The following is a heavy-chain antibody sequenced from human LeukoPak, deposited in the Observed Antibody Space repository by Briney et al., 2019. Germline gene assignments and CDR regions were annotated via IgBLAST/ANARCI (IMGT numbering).Heavy chain of an antibody. J-gene: IGHJ3*02. CDR3: ARLAIWNDGAFDI. V-gene: IGHV4-59*08. Sequence: SETLSLTCTVAGGSISSYYWSWIRQPPGKGLEWIGYIYHSGSTNYNPSLNSRLTISVDTSRNQFSLKLSSVTAADTAVYYCARLAIWNDGAFDIWGQGTMVTVSS. D-gene: IGHD1-1*01. CDR1: GGSISSYY. CDR2: IYHSGST.